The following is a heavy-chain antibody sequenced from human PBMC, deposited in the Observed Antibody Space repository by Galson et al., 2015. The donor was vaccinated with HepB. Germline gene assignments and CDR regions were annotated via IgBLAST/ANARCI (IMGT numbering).Heavy chain of an antibody. CDR1: GFTFSSYG. CDR2: IWYDGSNK. CDR3: ARAARDSAYGLDV. J-gene: IGHJ6*02. Sequence: SLRLSCAASGFTFSSYGMHWVRQAPGKGLEWVAVIWYDGSNKYYADSVKGRFTISRDNSKDTLYLQMNSLRPEDTAVYYCARAARDSAYGLDVWGQGTTVTVSS. V-gene: IGHV3-33*01. D-gene: IGHD4-11*01.